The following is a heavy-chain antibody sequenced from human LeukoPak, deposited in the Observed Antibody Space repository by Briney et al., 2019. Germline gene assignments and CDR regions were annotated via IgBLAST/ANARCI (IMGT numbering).Heavy chain of an antibody. D-gene: IGHD3-22*01. CDR3: ARPGLNYYYDTIGFPY. J-gene: IGHJ4*02. V-gene: IGHV5-51*01. CDR2: IYPGDSDT. Sequence: GESLKISCKGSGYSFSSYWIGWVRQMPGKGLEWMGIIYPGDSDTRYSPSFQGHVTISADKSISTVYLQWNTLKASDTAVYYCARPGLNYYYDTIGFPYWGQGTLVTVSS. CDR1: GYSFSSYW.